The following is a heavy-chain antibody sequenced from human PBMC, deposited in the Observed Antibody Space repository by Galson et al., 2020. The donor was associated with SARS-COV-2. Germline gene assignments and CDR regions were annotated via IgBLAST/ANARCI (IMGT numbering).Heavy chain of an antibody. D-gene: IGHD3-10*01. CDR1: GYTLTELS. V-gene: IGHV1-24*01. CDR2: FDPEDGET. CDR3: ATSLGSGSYPKIYNWFDP. Sequence: ASVKVSCKVSGYTLTELSMHWVRQAPGKGLEWMGGFDPEDGETIYAQKFQGRVTMTEDTSTDTAYMELSSLRSEDTAVYYCATSLGSGSYPKIYNWFDPWGQGTLVTVSS. J-gene: IGHJ5*02.